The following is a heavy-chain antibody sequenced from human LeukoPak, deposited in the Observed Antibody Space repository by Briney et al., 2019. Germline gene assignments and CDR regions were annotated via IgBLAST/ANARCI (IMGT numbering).Heavy chain of an antibody. CDR3: ARDNYGSGSYYRIDY. Sequence: TGGSLSLYGAGSGFTCSSFSMNWVGQGPGKGREWVSYISSSSTIYAADSVKGRFTISRDNAKNSVYLQMNSLRAEDTAVYYCARDNYGSGSYYRIDYWGQGTLVTVSS. CDR2: ISSSSTI. D-gene: IGHD3-10*01. V-gene: IGHV3-48*04. J-gene: IGHJ4*02. CDR1: GFTCSSFS.